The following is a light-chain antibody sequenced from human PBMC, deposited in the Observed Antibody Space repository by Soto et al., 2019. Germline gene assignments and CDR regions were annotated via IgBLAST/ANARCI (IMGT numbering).Light chain of an antibody. CDR2: WSS. Sequence: DIVMTQSPDSLPVSLGERAIINCKSSQSLLYSSDNKNYLGWYQQKPGQPPKLLISWSSTRESGVPDRFSGSGSGTDFTLTISTLQAEDVALYYCQQYYENHLTFSGGTKVDIK. V-gene: IGKV4-1*01. CDR1: QSLLYSSDNKNY. J-gene: IGKJ4*01. CDR3: QQYYENHLT.